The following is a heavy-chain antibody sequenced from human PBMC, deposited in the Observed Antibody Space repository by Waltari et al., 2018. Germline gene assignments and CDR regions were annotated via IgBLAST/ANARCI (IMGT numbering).Heavy chain of an antibody. Sequence: QVQLQESGPGLVKPSQTLSLTCTVSGGSISSGDYYWSWIRQPPGKVMEWIGYISYTGTTHYSPSLRSRVIISIDTSKTQFSLKLSSVTAADTALYFCARGITVAALDTWGQGTLVTVSS. D-gene: IGHD2-15*01. CDR2: ISYTGTT. J-gene: IGHJ5*02. CDR3: ARGITVAALDT. V-gene: IGHV4-30-4*08. CDR1: GGSISSGDYY.